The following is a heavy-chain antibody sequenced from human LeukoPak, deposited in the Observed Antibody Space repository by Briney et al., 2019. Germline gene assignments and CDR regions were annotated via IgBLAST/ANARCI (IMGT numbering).Heavy chain of an antibody. CDR2: INHSGST. CDR3: ARGRAPDY. CDR1: GGSFSGYY. V-gene: IGHV4-34*01. J-gene: IGHJ4*02. Sequence: SETLSLICAVYGGSFSGYYWSWIRQPPGKGLEWIGEINHSGSTNYNPSLKSRVTISVDTSKNQFSLKLSSVTAADTAVYYCARGRAPDYWGQGTLVTVSS.